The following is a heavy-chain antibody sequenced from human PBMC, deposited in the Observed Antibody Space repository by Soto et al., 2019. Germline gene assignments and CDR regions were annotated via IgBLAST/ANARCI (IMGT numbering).Heavy chain of an antibody. CDR3: AKDRYYYGSGTPWYIHY. CDR2: ISGSGGNT. V-gene: IGHV3-23*01. CDR1: GFTFSSYA. Sequence: GGSLRLSCAASGFTFSSYAMTWVRQAPGKGLEWVSAISGSGGNTYYADSVKGRFAISRDNSKNTLYLQMSSLRAEDTAVYYCAKDRYYYGSGTPWYIHYSGQATLVTVSS. J-gene: IGHJ4*02. D-gene: IGHD3-10*01.